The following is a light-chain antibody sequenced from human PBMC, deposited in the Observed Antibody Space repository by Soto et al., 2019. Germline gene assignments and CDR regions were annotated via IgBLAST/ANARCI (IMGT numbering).Light chain of an antibody. CDR1: QSLLHTSNDKNY. J-gene: IGKJ4*01. CDR2: WAS. CDR3: QQYYDAPLT. Sequence: DIVMTQSPDSLAVSLGERATINCKSSQSLLHTSNDKNYLAWYQQKPGQAPTLLIYWASTRQSGVPDRFSGSGSGTDFTLTISSLQAQEVAVYYCQQYYDAPLTFGGGTKVESK. V-gene: IGKV4-1*01.